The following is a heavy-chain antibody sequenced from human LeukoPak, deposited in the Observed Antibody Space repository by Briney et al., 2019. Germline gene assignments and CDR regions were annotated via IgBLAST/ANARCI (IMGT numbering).Heavy chain of an antibody. D-gene: IGHD4-17*01. CDR1: GGSISSSSYY. Sequence: SETLSLTCTVSGGSISSSSYYWGWIRQPPGKGLEWIGSIYYSGSTYYNPSLKSRVTISVDTSKNQFSLKLSSVTAADTAVYYCARPHNYGDYEYYFDYWDQGTLVTVSS. V-gene: IGHV4-39*01. J-gene: IGHJ4*02. CDR2: IYYSGST. CDR3: ARPHNYGDYEYYFDY.